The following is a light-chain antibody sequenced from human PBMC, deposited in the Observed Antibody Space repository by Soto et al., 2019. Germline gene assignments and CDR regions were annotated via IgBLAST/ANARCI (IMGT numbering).Light chain of an antibody. J-gene: IGLJ2*01. CDR1: SSNIGGNS. CDR3: STWDDSLRGLV. CDR2: SNH. Sequence: QSVLTQPTSASGAPGQGISISCSGSSSNIGGNSVSWYRQVPGTAPKLLIFSNHQRPSGVPDLFSGSKSGTSASLAISGLQSEDEADYYCSTWDDSLRGLVFGGGTKLTVL. V-gene: IGLV1-44*01.